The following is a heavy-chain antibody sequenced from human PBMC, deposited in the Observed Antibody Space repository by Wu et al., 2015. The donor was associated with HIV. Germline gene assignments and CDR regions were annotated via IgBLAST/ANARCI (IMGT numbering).Heavy chain of an antibody. CDR1: GYTITTYD. CDR3: ATSYYGSGSYPTFYYYHAMDV. Sequence: KPGASVKVSCQASGYTITTYDFNWVRQAPGQGLEWMGWMNSNNGKTGYGQKFQGRVAMTRNISTRTAYMELSGLKSEDTAVYYCATSYYGSGSYPTFYYYHAMDVWGQGTTVTVSS. CDR2: MNSNNGKT. D-gene: IGHD3-10*01. J-gene: IGHJ6*02. V-gene: IGHV1-8*01.